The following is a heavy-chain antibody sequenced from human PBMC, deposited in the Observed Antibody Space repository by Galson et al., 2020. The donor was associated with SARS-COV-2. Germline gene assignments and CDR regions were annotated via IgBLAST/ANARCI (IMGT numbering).Heavy chain of an antibody. V-gene: IGHV4-31*03. Sequence: SQTLSLTCTVSGDSVTSGGYYWNWIRHHPGKGLEWIGYIYYSGGTSYNPSLKSRVTISADTSKNQFSLRLNSVTAADTAVYYCARSDCGGDCMMHLDFWGQGTLVTVSS. J-gene: IGHJ4*02. CDR1: GDSVTSGGYY. CDR3: ARSDCGGDCMMHLDF. CDR2: IYYSGGT. D-gene: IGHD2-21*02.